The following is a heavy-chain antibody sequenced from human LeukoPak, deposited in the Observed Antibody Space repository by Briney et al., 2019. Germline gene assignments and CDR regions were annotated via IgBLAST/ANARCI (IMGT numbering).Heavy chain of an antibody. CDR2: IIPILGIA. J-gene: IGHJ4*02. CDR1: GGTFSSYA. CDR3: AGAGANWGPPPDY. Sequence: SVKVSCKASGGTFSSYAIRWVRQAPGQGLEWMGRIIPILGIANYAQKFQGRVTITADKSTSTAYMELSSLRSEDTAVYYCAGAGANWGPPPDYWGQGTLVTVSS. V-gene: IGHV1-69*04. D-gene: IGHD7-27*01.